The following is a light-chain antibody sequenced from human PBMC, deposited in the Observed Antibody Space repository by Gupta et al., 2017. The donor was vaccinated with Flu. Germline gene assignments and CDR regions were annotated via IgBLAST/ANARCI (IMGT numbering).Light chain of an antibody. CDR1: QSIRNY. V-gene: IGKV1-39*01. J-gene: IGKJ1*01. Sequence: DIQMTQSPSSLSASVGDRVTITCRASQSIRNYLNWYQQRPGKAPKLLIYGISTLHNGVPSRFSGSGYGTDFTLTITSLQPEDFATYYCQQTDSAPRTFGQGTKVEIK. CDR2: GIS. CDR3: QQTDSAPRT.